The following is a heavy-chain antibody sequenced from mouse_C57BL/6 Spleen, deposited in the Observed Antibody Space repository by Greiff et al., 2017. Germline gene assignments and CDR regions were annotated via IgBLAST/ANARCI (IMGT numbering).Heavy chain of an antibody. D-gene: IGHD2-3*01. J-gene: IGHJ2*01. CDR2: IDPSDSET. V-gene: IGHV1-52*01. CDR3: ARRDGYYVYYFDY. CDR1: GYTFTSYW. Sequence: QVQLKQPGAELVRPGSSVKLSCKASGYTFTSYWMHWVKQRPIQGLEWIGNIDPSDSETHYNQKFKDKATLTVDKSSSTAYMQLSSLTSEDSAVYYCARRDGYYVYYFDYWGQGTTLTVSS.